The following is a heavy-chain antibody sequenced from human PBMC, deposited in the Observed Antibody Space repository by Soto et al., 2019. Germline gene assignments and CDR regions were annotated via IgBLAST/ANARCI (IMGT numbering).Heavy chain of an antibody. Sequence: PSETLSLTCTVSGGSISSYYWSWIRQPPGKGLEWIGYIYYSGSTNYSPSLKSRVTISVDTSKNQFSLKLSSVTAADTAVYYCARQGYDFWSGYKYYFDYWGQGTLVTVSS. D-gene: IGHD3-3*01. CDR3: ARQGYDFWSGYKYYFDY. V-gene: IGHV4-59*01. J-gene: IGHJ4*02. CDR1: GGSISSYY. CDR2: IYYSGST.